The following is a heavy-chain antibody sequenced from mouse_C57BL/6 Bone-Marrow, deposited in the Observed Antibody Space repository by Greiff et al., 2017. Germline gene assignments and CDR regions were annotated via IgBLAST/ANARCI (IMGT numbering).Heavy chain of an antibody. CDR2: ISSGSSTI. D-gene: IGHD2-3*01. CDR3: ARSSDGCYLYFDV. Sequence: EVQLVESGGGLVKPGGSLKLSCAASGFTFSDYGMHWVRQAPEKGLEWVAYISSGSSTIYYADTVKGRFTISRDNAKNTLFLQMTSLRAEDTAMYYCARSSDGCYLYFDVWGTGTTVTVSS. CDR1: GFTFSDYG. J-gene: IGHJ1*03. V-gene: IGHV5-17*01.